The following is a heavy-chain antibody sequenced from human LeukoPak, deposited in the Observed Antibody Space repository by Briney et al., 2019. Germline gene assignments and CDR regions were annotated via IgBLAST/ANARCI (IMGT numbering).Heavy chain of an antibody. D-gene: IGHD5-18*01. CDR3: ATIKRGNIFGYFDF. CDR1: GASINTHY. V-gene: IGHV4-59*11. CDR2: MLDTVTT. J-gene: IGHJ4*02. Sequence: SETLSLTCAVSGASINTHYWSGIRQPPGKGLEWIGYMLDTVTTKANPSLKSRFTLSADTSKNQFSLRLTSVTAADTAVYYCATIKRGNIFGYFDFWGQGIPVTVSS.